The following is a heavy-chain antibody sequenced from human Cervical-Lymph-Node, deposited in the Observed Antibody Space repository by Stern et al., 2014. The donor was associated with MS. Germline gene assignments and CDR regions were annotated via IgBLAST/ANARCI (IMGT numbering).Heavy chain of an antibody. V-gene: IGHV5-51*01. J-gene: IGHJ4*02. CDR1: GFQFSLYW. CDR3: ARQTTAWASDV. Sequence: EVQLLESGAELIRPGESLKISCKGSGFQFSLYWIAWVRQMPGQDLELMGLIYPGVSDTRYRPSFQGPGPMSADKYTHTAYLQSRSLNASDTAMYFCARQTTAWASDVWGQGTLVTVSS. CDR2: IYPGVSDT. D-gene: IGHD1-14*01.